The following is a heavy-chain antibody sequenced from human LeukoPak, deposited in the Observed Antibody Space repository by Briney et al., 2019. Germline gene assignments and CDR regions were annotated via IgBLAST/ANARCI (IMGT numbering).Heavy chain of an antibody. J-gene: IGHJ1*01. D-gene: IGHD3-22*01. CDR2: IYPGDSDT. V-gene: IGHV5-51*01. CDR1: GYSFTSYW. CDR3: ARHSYYYDSSGYYGAEYFQH. Sequence: GESLKISCKGSGYSFTSYWIGWVRQMPGKGLEWMGIIYPGDSDTRYSPSFQGQVTISADKSISTAYLQWSSLKASDTAMYYCARHSYYYDSSGYYGAEYFQHWGQGTLVTVPS.